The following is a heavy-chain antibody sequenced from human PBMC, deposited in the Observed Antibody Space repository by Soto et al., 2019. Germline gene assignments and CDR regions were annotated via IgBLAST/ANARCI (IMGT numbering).Heavy chain of an antibody. CDR3: ARVGMEDIVVVKVHPGGYYYGMDV. V-gene: IGHV4-34*01. Sequence: SETLSLTCAVYGGSFSGYYWSWIRQPPGKGLEWIGEINHSGSTNYNPSLKSRVTISVDTSKNQFSLKLSSVTAADTAVYYCARVGMEDIVVVKVHPGGYYYGMDVWGQXTTVTV. CDR2: INHSGST. CDR1: GGSFSGYY. D-gene: IGHD2-2*01. J-gene: IGHJ6*02.